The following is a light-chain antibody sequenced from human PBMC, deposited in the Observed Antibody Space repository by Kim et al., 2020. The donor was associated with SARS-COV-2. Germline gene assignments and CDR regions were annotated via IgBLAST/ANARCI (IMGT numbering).Light chain of an antibody. Sequence: GQSVTISCSGSSSNIGSNTVNWYQQLPGTAPKLLIYTNNQGPSGVPDRFSGSRSGTSASLAISGLQSEDEADYYCAAWDDSLNAVVFGGGTQLTVL. J-gene: IGLJ2*01. V-gene: IGLV1-44*01. CDR3: AAWDDSLNAVV. CDR2: TNN. CDR1: SSNIGSNT.